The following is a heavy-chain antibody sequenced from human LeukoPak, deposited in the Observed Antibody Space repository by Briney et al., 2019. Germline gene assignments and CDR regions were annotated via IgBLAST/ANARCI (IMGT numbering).Heavy chain of an antibody. Sequence: GESLKISCKGSGYSFTSYGISWVRQAPGQGLEWMGWISAYNGNTNYAQKLQGRVTMTTDTSTSTAYMELRSLRSDDTAVYYCARVDYGDPPDYWGQGTLVTVSS. CDR2: ISAYNGNT. CDR3: ARVDYGDPPDY. V-gene: IGHV1-18*01. CDR1: GYSFTSYG. J-gene: IGHJ4*02. D-gene: IGHD4-17*01.